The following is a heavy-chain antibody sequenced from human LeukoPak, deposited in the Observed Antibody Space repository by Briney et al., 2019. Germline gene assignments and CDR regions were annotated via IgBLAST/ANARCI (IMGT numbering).Heavy chain of an antibody. CDR1: GYTFTSYG. CDR2: IVPGFGST. V-gene: IGHV1-69*13. Sequence: GASVKVSCKASGYTFTSYGISWVRQAPGQGLEWMGGIVPGFGSTDYAERFHGRLTISADESTGIAYMELTSLRSEDTAMYYCARWDAHYHEGDNWFDPWGQGTLVTVSS. D-gene: IGHD3-22*01. J-gene: IGHJ5*02. CDR3: ARWDAHYHEGDNWFDP.